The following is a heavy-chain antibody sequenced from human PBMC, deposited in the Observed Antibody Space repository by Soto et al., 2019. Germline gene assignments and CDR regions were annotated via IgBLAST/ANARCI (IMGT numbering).Heavy chain of an antibody. D-gene: IGHD6-6*01. CDR2: IRSKANSYAT. CDR1: GFTFSGSA. CDR3: TRSLEYSSSSLDY. J-gene: IGHJ4*02. V-gene: IGHV3-73*01. Sequence: GGSLRLSCAASGFTFSGSAMHWVRQASGKGLEWVGRIRSKANSYATAYAASVKGRFTISRDDSKNTAYLQMNSLKTEDTAVYYCTRSLEYSSSSLDYWGPGTLVNVSS.